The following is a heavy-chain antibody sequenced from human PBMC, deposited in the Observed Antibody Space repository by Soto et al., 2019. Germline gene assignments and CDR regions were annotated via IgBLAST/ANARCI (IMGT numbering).Heavy chain of an antibody. D-gene: IGHD2-8*01. CDR3: ASGVFLDPHMDV. CDR2: MNPNSADT. CDR1: GYSFTSYD. V-gene: IGHV1-8*01. Sequence: QVQLVQSGAEVKKPGASVKVSCKTSGYSFTSYDMNWVRQVPGQGPEWMGWMNPNSADTGYAQKFQGRMTMSRDMSTRTMYMELSGLTSEDTAVYYCASGVFLDPHMDVWGRGTMVTVSS. J-gene: IGHJ6*03.